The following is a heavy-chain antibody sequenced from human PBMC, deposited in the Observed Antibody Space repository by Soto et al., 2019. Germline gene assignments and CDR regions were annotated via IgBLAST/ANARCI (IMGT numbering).Heavy chain of an antibody. V-gene: IGHV3-74*01. J-gene: IGHJ4*02. Sequence: EVQLVESGGGLVQPGGSLRLSCAASGFTFGNYWTHWVRQAPGKGLVWVARINSDGSSTSYADSVKGRFTISRDNAKNTLYLQMNSLRAEDTAMYYCTKVISTVGGDFDSWGQGTLVTVSS. CDR2: INSDGSST. CDR3: TKVISTVGGDFDS. D-gene: IGHD3-16*01. CDR1: GFTFGNYW.